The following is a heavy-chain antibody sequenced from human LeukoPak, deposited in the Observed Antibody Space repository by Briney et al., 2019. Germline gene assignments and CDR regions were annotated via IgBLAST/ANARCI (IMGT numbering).Heavy chain of an antibody. CDR3: ATYCSSTSCAFDFDY. CDR1: GGSFSGYY. J-gene: IGHJ4*02. D-gene: IGHD2-2*01. V-gene: IGHV4-34*01. CDR2: TNHSGST. Sequence: PSETLSLTCAVYGGSFSGYYWSWIRQPPGKGLEWIGETNHSGSTNYNPSLKSRVTISVDTSKNQFSLKLSSVTAADTAVYYCATYCSSTSCAFDFDYWGQGTLVTVSS.